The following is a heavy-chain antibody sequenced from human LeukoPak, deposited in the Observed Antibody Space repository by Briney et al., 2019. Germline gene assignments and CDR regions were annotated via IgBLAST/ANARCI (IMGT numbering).Heavy chain of an antibody. J-gene: IGHJ5*02. CDR2: ISGSGGST. V-gene: IGHV3-23*01. CDR3: AKSFEIGIELGINWFDP. CDR1: GFTFSSYA. D-gene: IGHD7-27*01. Sequence: AGGSLRLSCAASGFTFSSYAMSWVRQAPGKGLEWVSAISGSGGSTYYADSVKGRFTISRDNSKNTLYLQMNSLRAEDTAVYYCAKSFEIGIELGINWFDPWGQGTLVTVSS.